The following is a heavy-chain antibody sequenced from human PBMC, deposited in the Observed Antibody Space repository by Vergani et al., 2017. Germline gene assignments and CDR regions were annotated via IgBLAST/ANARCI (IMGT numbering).Heavy chain of an antibody. CDR2: ISYDGSNK. Sequence: QVQLVESGGGVVQPGRSLRLSCAASGFTFSSYAMHWVRQAPGKGLEWVAVISYDGSNKYYADSVKGRFTISRDNSKNTLYLQMNSLRAEDTAVYYCAREPPSVSAAAGYWGQGTLVTVSS. CDR3: AREPPSVSAAAGY. D-gene: IGHD6-13*01. J-gene: IGHJ4*02. V-gene: IGHV3-30*01. CDR1: GFTFSSYA.